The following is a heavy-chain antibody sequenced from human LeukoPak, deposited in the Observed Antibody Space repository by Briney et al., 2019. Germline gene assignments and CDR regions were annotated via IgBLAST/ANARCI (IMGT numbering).Heavy chain of an antibody. CDR3: ARGRFDGGSSSWNY. CDR2: MNPNSGNT. V-gene: IGHV1-8*01. D-gene: IGHD6-13*01. J-gene: IGHJ4*02. Sequence: ASVKVSCKASGYTFTSYDINWVRQATGQGLEWVGWMNPNSGNTGYAQKFQGRVTMTRNTSISTAYMELSSLRSEDTAVYYCARGRFDGGSSSWNYWGQGTLVTVSS. CDR1: GYTFTSYD.